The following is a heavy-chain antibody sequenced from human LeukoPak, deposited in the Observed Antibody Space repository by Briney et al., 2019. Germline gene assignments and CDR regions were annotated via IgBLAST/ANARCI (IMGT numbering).Heavy chain of an antibody. CDR1: GFSFSSYS. V-gene: IGHV3-48*01. J-gene: IGHJ4*02. Sequence: GESLKISCKTSGFSFSSYSMNWVRQAPGKGLEWVSYISTSSSTMYYADSMKGRFTISRDNAKNSLYLQMNSLRAEDTALYYCATEIAEGGPQDYWGQGTLVTVSS. CDR3: ATEIAEGGPQDY. CDR2: ISTSSSTM. D-gene: IGHD2-21*01.